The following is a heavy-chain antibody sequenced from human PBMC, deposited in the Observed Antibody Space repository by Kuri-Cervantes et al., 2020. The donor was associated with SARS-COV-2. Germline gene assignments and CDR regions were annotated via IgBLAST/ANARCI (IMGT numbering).Heavy chain of an antibody. CDR1: GFTFSNAW. CDR3: ARDKGGRGTGTSFDY. D-gene: IGHD1-1*01. CDR2: ISFDGNNI. V-gene: IGHV3-30*01. Sequence: LSHTCAASGFTFSNAWMRWVRQAPGKGLEWVALISFDGNNIYYADSVKGRFTISRDNSKNTLYLQMNSRRAEDTAVYYCARDKGGRGTGTSFDYWGQGTLVTVSS. J-gene: IGHJ4*02.